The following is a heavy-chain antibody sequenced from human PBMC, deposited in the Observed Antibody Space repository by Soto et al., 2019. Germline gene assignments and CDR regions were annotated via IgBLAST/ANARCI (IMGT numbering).Heavy chain of an antibody. CDR3: TNLYHGQGPADY. Sequence: GGSLRLSCADSGFTFSNFAMSWVRQARGKGLEWVSGIRRTGETTYYADSVKGRFTISRDNSKSTVSLQMNSLRSEDTAIYYCTNLYHGQGPADYWGPATLVTVSS. CDR1: GFTFSNFA. CDR2: IRRTGETT. J-gene: IGHJ4*02. D-gene: IGHD2-2*02. V-gene: IGHV3-23*01.